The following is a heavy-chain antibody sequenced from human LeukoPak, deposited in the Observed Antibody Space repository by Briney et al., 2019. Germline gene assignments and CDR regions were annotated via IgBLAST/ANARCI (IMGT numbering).Heavy chain of an antibody. Sequence: GGSLRLSCAASGFTFSSYSMNWVRQAPGKGLEWVSSISSSSSYIYYADSVKGRFTISRDNAKNSLYLQMNSLRAEDTAVYYCARRGTTVTRDAFDIWGQGTLVTVSS. CDR2: ISSSSSYI. J-gene: IGHJ3*02. D-gene: IGHD4-17*01. V-gene: IGHV3-21*01. CDR3: ARRGTTVTRDAFDI. CDR1: GFTFSSYS.